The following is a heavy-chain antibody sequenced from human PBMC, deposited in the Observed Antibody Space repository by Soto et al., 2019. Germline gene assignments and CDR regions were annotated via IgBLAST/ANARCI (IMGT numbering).Heavy chain of an antibody. CDR1: GGTFSSYA. Sequence: SVKVSCKASGGTFSSYAISWVRQAPGQGLEWMGGIIPIFGTANYAQKFQGRVTITADESTSTAYMELSSLRSEDTAVYYCARTRRGRITIFGVVISDLFDPWGQGTLVIVSS. CDR3: ARTRRGRITIFGVVISDLFDP. D-gene: IGHD3-3*01. V-gene: IGHV1-69*13. CDR2: IIPIFGTA. J-gene: IGHJ5*02.